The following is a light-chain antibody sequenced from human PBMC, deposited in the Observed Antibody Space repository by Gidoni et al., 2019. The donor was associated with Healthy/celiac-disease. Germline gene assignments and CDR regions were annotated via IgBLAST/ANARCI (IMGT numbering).Light chain of an antibody. CDR1: QSISSY. V-gene: IGKV1-39*01. J-gene: IGKJ3*01. CDR3: QQSYSLLFT. CDR2: AAS. Sequence: DIQITQSPSSLSASVGDRVTITCRASQSISSYLNWYQQKPGKAPKLLIYAASSLQSGVPSRFSGSGSGTDFTLTISSLQPEDFATYYCQQSYSLLFTFGPGTKVDIK.